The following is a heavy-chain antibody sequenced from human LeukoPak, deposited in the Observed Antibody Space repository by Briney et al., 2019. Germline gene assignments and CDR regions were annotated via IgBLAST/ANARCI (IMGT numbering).Heavy chain of an antibody. CDR1: GGSFSGYY. CDR2: INHSGST. Sequence: SETLSLTCAVYGGSFSGYYWSWIRQPPGKGLEWIGEINHSGSTNYNPSLKSRVTISVDTSKNQFSLKLSSVTAADTAVYYCAASRSRRTGRYCSGGSCYSGVYFDYWGKGTLVTVSS. CDR3: AASRSRRTGRYCSGGSCYSGVYFDY. D-gene: IGHD2-15*01. V-gene: IGHV4-34*01. J-gene: IGHJ4*01.